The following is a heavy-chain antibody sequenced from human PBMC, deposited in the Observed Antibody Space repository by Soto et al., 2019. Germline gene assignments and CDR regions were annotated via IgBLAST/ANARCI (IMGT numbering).Heavy chain of an antibody. Sequence: QVQLVQSGAEARVPVASVKVSCKASGYSFTGLDINWVRQTTGQGLEWMGWMEPSSGRTGYAQKFQGRVTMTRDTSINTAYMELSSLTSDDTAFYYCARGVTAGVDYWGQGTLVTVSS. J-gene: IGHJ4*02. D-gene: IGHD1-26*01. CDR3: ARGVTAGVDY. CDR1: GYSFTGLD. CDR2: MEPSSGRT. V-gene: IGHV1-8*01.